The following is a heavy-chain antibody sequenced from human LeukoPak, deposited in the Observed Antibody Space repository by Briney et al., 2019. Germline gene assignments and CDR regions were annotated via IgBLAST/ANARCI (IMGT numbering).Heavy chain of an antibody. CDR1: GLSVSGTY. J-gene: IGHJ4*02. CDR3: ARERVQANDY. Sequence: GGSLRLSCAASGLSVSGTYMSWVRQAPGKGLEWVSHISSSSSTIYYADSVKGRFTISRDNAKNSLYLQMNSLRDEDTAVYYCARERVQANDYWGQGTLVTVSS. V-gene: IGHV3-48*02. D-gene: IGHD2-2*01. CDR2: ISSSSSTI.